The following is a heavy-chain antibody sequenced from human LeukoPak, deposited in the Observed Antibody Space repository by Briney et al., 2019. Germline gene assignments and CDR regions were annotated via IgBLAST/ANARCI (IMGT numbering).Heavy chain of an antibody. D-gene: IGHD2-2*01. CDR1: GYTFTGYY. V-gene: IGHV1-2*02. CDR3: ARGYVVVTRGPPDY. Sequence: ASVKVSCKTSGYTFTGYYLHWVRQAPGQGLEWMGWINPNSGGTIYSQKFQGRVTMSRDASINTAYMELSRLRSDDTAVYYCARGYVVVTRGPPDYWGQGTLVTVSS. J-gene: IGHJ4*02. CDR2: INPNSGGT.